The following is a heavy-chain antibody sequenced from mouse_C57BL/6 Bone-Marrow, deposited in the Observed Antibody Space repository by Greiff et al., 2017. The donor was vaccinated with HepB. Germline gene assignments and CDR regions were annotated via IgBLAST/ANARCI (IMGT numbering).Heavy chain of an antibody. CDR3: TTSCYYGSSYDY. D-gene: IGHD1-1*01. V-gene: IGHV14-4*01. Sequence: DVQLVESGAELVRPGASVKLSCTASGFNIKDDYMHWVKQRPEQGLEWIGWIDPENGDTEYASKFQGKATITADTSSNTAYLQLSSLTSEDTAVYYCTTSCYYGSSYDYWGQGTTLTVSS. CDR2: IDPENGDT. CDR1: GFNIKDDY. J-gene: IGHJ2*01.